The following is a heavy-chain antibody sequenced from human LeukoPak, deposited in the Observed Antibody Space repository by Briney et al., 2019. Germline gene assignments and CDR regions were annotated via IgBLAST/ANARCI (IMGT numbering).Heavy chain of an antibody. Sequence: GASVKVSCKASGYTFTNYYIHWVRQAPGQGLEWMGIINPGGRSTSYAQKFQGRVTMTRDTSTSTVYMELSSLRSEDTAVYYCARAGGPSDAFDIWGQGTMVTVSS. V-gene: IGHV1-46*01. J-gene: IGHJ3*02. D-gene: IGHD2-2*01. CDR1: GYTFTNYY. CDR3: ARAGGPSDAFDI. CDR2: INPGGRST.